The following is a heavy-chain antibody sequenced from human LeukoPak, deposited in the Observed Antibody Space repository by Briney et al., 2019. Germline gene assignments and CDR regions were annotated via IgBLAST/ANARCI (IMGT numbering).Heavy chain of an antibody. Sequence: SETLSLTCTVSGYSISSGYYWGWIRQPPGKGLEWIGSIYHSGSTYYNPSLKSRVTTSVDTSKNQFSLKLSSVTAADTAVYYCVRSYGSESYSFDAFDIWGQGTMVTVSS. V-gene: IGHV4-38-2*02. CDR2: IYHSGST. J-gene: IGHJ3*02. CDR3: VRSYGSESYSFDAFDI. CDR1: GYSISSGYY. D-gene: IGHD3-10*01.